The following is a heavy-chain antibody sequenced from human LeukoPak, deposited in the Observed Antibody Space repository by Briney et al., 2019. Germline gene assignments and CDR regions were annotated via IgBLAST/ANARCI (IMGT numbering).Heavy chain of an antibody. CDR2: IYYSGST. V-gene: IGHV4-59*01. Sequence: SETLSLTCTVSGGSISSYYWSWIRQPPGKGLEWIGYIYYSGSTNYNPSLKSRVTISVDTSKNQFSLKLSSVTAAVTAVYYCARVGYCSSTSCSYFDYWGQGTLVTVSS. CDR1: GGSISSYY. D-gene: IGHD2-2*01. CDR3: ARVGYCSSTSCSYFDY. J-gene: IGHJ4*02.